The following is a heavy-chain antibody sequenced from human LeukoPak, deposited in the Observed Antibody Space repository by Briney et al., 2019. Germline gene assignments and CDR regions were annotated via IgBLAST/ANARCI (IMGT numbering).Heavy chain of an antibody. V-gene: IGHV3-30*18. D-gene: IGHD4-17*01. Sequence: GGSLRLSCAASGFTFSSYGMPWVRQAPGKGLEWVAVISYDGSNKYYADSVKGRFTISRDNSKNTLYLQMNSLRAEDTAVYYCAKDPGTTVTLYYFDYWGQGTLVTVSS. CDR3: AKDPGTTVTLYYFDY. J-gene: IGHJ4*02. CDR2: ISYDGSNK. CDR1: GFTFSSYG.